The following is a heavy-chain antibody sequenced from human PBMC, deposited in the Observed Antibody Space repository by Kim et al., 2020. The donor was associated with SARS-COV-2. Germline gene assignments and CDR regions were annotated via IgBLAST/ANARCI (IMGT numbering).Heavy chain of an antibody. J-gene: IGHJ6*02. V-gene: IGHV1-46*01. CDR2: INPSGGST. D-gene: IGHD4-17*01. Sequence: ASVKVSCKASGYTFTSYYMHWVRQAPGQGLEWMGIINPSGGSTSYAQKFQGRVTMTRDTSTSTVYMELSSLRSEDTAVYYCARNYPSEPYDYGDYSLDYYYGMDVWGQGTTVTVSS. CDR1: GYTFTSYY. CDR3: ARNYPSEPYDYGDYSLDYYYGMDV.